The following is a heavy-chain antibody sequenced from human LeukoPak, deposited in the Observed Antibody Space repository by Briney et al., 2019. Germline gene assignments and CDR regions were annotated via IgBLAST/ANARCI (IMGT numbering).Heavy chain of an antibody. CDR2: IYYSGST. Sequence: PSETLSLTCTVAGGSISSSSYYWGWIRQPPGKGLEWIGSIYYSGSTYYNPSLKSRFTISVDTSKNQFSLKLSSVTAADTAGDYCARGRYYFDYWGQGTLVTVSS. CDR1: GGSISSSSYY. J-gene: IGHJ4*02. CDR3: ARGRYYFDY. V-gene: IGHV4-39*07.